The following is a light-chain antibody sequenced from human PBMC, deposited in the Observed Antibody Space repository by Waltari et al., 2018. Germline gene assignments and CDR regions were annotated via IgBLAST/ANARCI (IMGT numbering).Light chain of an antibody. Sequence: QAALTQPRSVSGSPGQSVTISCTGTSSDIGNYNYVSWYQQHPGTAPRLMIYEVRKRPSAVFYRFSCSLFGITASLTIAVLQAEDESHYFCSSYAGSYTGLFGGGTRLTVL. CDR3: SSYAGSYTGL. J-gene: IGLJ2*01. CDR1: SSDIGNYNY. V-gene: IGLV2-11*01. CDR2: EVR.